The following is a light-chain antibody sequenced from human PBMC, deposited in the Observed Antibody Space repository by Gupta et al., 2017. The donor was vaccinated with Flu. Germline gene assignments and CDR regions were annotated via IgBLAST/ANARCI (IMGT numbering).Light chain of an antibody. CDR3: LQYNTLLT. Sequence: DIQMTQSPSSLSASVGDRVTITCRASQDIRSDLHWYRHRPGKAPKRLIYAANTLQSGVPSRFSGSGSGTDFALTISSLQPEDFATYYCLQYNTLLTFGGGTNLEIK. CDR1: QDIRSD. J-gene: IGKJ4*01. CDR2: AAN. V-gene: IGKV1-17*01.